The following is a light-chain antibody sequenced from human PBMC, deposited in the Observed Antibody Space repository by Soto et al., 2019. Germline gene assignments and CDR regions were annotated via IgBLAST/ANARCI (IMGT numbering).Light chain of an antibody. CDR2: DAS. CDR1: QSISSW. V-gene: IGKV1-5*01. Sequence: DIQMTQSPSTLSASVGDRVTITCRASQSISSWLAWYQQKPGKAPNLLIYDASSLESGVPSRFSGSGSGTEFTLTISSLQPDDFATHYCQQYNSYSRTFGQGTKVDIK. CDR3: QQYNSYSRT. J-gene: IGKJ1*01.